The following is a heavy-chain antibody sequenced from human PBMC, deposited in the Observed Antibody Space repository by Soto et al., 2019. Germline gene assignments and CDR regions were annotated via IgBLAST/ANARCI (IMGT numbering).Heavy chain of an antibody. V-gene: IGHV3-23*01. CDR3: AKNVELQSAPQYYYYYGMDV. D-gene: IGHD1-26*01. CDR2: ISGSGGST. J-gene: IGHJ6*02. Sequence: SGGSLRLSCAASGFTFSSYAMSWVRQAPGKGLEWVSAISGSGGSTYYADSVKGRFTISRDNSKNTLYLQMNSLRAEDTAVYYCAKNVELQSAPQYYYYYGMDVWGQGTTVTVSS. CDR1: GFTFSSYA.